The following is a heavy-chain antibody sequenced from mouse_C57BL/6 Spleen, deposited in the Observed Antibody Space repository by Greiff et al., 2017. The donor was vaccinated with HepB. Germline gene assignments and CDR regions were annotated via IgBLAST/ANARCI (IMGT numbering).Heavy chain of an antibody. V-gene: IGHV5-12*01. CDR1: GFTFSDYY. Sequence: EVQRVESGGGLVQPGGSLKLSCAASGFTFSDYYMYWVRQTPEMRLEWVAYISNGGGSTYYPDTVKGRFTIDRDNAKNTLYLQMSSLKSVDTAMYYGERQAYDGYYEGGAMDGWGQGTSVTVSS. D-gene: IGHD2-3*01. CDR2: ISNGGGST. J-gene: IGHJ4*01. CDR3: ERQAYDGYYEGGAMDG.